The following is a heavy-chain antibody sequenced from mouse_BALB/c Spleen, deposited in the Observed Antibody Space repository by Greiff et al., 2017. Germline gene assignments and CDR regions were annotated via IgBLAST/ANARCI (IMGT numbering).Heavy chain of an antibody. V-gene: IGHV2-6-7*01. Sequence: QVQLQQSGPGLVAPSQSLSITCTVSGFSLTGYGVNWVRQPPGKGLEWLGMIWGDGSTDYNSALKSRLSISKDNSKSQVFLKMNSLQTDDTARYYCARDHYGNYGYWYFEVWGAGTTVTVSS. D-gene: IGHD2-1*01. CDR1: GFSLTGYG. CDR2: IWGDGST. J-gene: IGHJ1*01. CDR3: ARDHYGNYGYWYFEV.